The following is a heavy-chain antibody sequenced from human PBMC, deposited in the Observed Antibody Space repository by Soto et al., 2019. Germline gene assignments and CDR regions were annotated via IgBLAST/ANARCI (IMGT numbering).Heavy chain of an antibody. CDR3: ARVYCGGDCFSGGDFDY. J-gene: IGHJ4*02. D-gene: IGHD2-21*01. Sequence: QVQLVQSGTEEKKAGSSVRVSCKTSGYTFTTFGISWIRQAPGQGPEWFXWISVYNGETNYAKKAQGRVTVTTDTLTTTAYLELRSLRPDDTAVYYCARVYCGGDCFSGGDFDYWGQGTLVTVSP. CDR2: ISVYNGET. V-gene: IGHV1-18*01. CDR1: GYTFTTFG.